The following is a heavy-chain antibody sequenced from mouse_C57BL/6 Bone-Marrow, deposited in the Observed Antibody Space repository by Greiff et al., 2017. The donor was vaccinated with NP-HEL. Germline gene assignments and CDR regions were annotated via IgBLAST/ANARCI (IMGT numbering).Heavy chain of an antibody. CDR1: GYTFTSYW. V-gene: IGHV1-50*01. CDR2: IDPSDSYT. J-gene: IGHJ3*01. D-gene: IGHD1-1*01. CDR3: ARRDYGSSSWFAY. Sequence: QVQLKQPGAELVKPGASVKLSCKASGYTFTSYWMQWVKQRPGQGLEWIGEIDPSDSYTTYNQKFKGKATLTVDTSSSTAYMQLSSLTSEDSAVYYCARRDYGSSSWFAYWGQGTLVTVSA.